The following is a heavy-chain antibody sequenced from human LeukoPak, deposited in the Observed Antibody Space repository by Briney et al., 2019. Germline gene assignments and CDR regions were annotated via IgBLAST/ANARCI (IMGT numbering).Heavy chain of an antibody. CDR1: GFTVSSNY. Sequence: GGSLRLSCAASGFTVSSNYMSWVRQAPGKGLEWVSVIYSGGSTYYADSVKGRFTISRDNSKNTLYLQMNSLRAEDTAVYYCTRDDIATRYFDYWGQGTLVTVSS. J-gene: IGHJ4*02. CDR2: IYSGGST. D-gene: IGHD6-6*01. CDR3: TRDDIATRYFDY. V-gene: IGHV3-53*01.